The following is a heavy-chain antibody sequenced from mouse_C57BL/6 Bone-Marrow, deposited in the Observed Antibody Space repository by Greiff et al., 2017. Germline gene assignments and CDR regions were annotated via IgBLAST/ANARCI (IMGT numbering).Heavy chain of an antibody. V-gene: IGHV1-80*01. Sequence: VQLQQSGAELVKPGASVKISCKASGYAFSSYWMNWMKQRPGKGLEWIGQIYPGDGDTNYNGKFKGKATLTADKSSSTAYMQLSSLTSEDSAVYFCARDAMDYGGQGTSVTVSS. J-gene: IGHJ4*01. CDR1: GYAFSSYW. CDR3: ARDAMDY. CDR2: IYPGDGDT.